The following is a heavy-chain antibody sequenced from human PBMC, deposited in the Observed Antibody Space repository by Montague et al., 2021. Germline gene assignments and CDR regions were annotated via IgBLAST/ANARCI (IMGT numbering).Heavy chain of an antibody. Sequence: WLARIDWDDDKYYSTSLKTRLTISKDTSKNQVVLTMTNMDHVDTATYYCARSSYGSGMGFDYWGQGTLVTVSS. D-gene: IGHD3-10*01. CDR3: ARSSYGSGMGFDY. CDR2: IDWDDDK. V-gene: IGHV2-70*11. J-gene: IGHJ4*02.